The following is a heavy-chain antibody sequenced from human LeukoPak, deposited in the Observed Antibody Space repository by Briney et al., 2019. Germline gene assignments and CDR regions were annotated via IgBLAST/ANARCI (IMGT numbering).Heavy chain of an antibody. V-gene: IGHV1-18*01. CDR3: ARGQLRAEVGFDP. CDR1: GCTFSSYG. D-gene: IGHD2-2*01. CDR2: ISAYNGNT. J-gene: IGHJ5*02. Sequence: GSVTVACKACGCTFSSYGIHWVGQAPGQGLEWMGWISAYNGNTNYAQKLQGRVTMTTDTFTSTAYMELRSLRSDDTAVYYCARGQLRAEVGFDPWGQGTLVTVSS.